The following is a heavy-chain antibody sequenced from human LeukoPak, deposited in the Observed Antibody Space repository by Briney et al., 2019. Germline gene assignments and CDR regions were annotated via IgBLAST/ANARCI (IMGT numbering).Heavy chain of an antibody. CDR2: ISYDGSNK. Sequence: GGSLRLSCAASGFTFSSYAMHWVRQAPGKGLEWVAVISYDGSNKYYADSVKGRFTISRVNSKNTLYLQRNSLRAEDTAVYYCARGGGELRLFDYWGQGTLVTVSS. CDR1: GFTFSSYA. CDR3: ARGGGELRLFDY. V-gene: IGHV3-30-3*01. J-gene: IGHJ4*02. D-gene: IGHD1-26*01.